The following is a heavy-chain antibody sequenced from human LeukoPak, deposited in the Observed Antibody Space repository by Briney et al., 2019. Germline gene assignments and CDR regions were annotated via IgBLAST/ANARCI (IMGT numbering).Heavy chain of an antibody. CDR2: ISAYNGNT. Sequence: ASVKVSCKASGYTFTSYGISWVRQAPGQGLEWMGWISAYNGNTNYAQKLQGRVTMTTDTSTSTAYMELRSLRSDDTAVYYCARFLLPHYSSGWSYTDDAFNIWGQGTMVTVSS. CDR1: GYTFTSYG. J-gene: IGHJ3*02. D-gene: IGHD6-19*01. V-gene: IGHV1-18*01. CDR3: ARFLLPHYSSGWSYTDDAFNI.